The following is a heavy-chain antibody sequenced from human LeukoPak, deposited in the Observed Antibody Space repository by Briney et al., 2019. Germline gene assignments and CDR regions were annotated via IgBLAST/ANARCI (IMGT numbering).Heavy chain of an antibody. D-gene: IGHD1-14*01. J-gene: IGHJ2*01. V-gene: IGHV4-59*08. Sequence: SETLSLTCTVSGGSISSYYRSWIRQPPGKGLEDIGYIYYSGNTNSNPSLNSRVTISVDTSKNQFSLKLSSVTAADTAVYYCARRGSGASLEYYFDLWGRGTLVTVSS. CDR2: IYYSGNT. CDR1: GGSISSYY. CDR3: ARRGSGASLEYYFDL.